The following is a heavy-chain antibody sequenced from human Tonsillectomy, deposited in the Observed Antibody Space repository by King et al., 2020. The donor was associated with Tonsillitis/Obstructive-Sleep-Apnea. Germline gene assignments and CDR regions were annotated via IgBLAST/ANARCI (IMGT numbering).Heavy chain of an antibody. CDR1: GFTFSSYS. Sequence: VQLVESGGGLVQPGGSLRLSCAASGFTFSSYSMNWVRQAPGKGLECVSYISSSSSTIYYVDSVKGRFTISRDNAKNSLYLQINSLGDEDTAVYYCARGGSMVRGVIIGDAFDIWGQGTMVTVSS. J-gene: IGHJ3*02. CDR3: ARGGSMVRGVIIGDAFDI. CDR2: ISSSSSTI. D-gene: IGHD3-10*01. V-gene: IGHV3-48*02.